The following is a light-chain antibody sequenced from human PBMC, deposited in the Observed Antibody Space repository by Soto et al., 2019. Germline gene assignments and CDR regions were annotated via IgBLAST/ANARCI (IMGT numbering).Light chain of an antibody. J-gene: IGKJ5*01. CDR2: AAS. CDR1: QDIRTW. V-gene: IGKV1-12*01. Sequence: DIPMTQSPSSVYASVGDRVTITCRASQDIRTWLAWYQQKPGKAPKLLIYAASSLQSGVPSRFSGSGSGTDFTLTINSLQPEDFATYYCQQANSFPITFGQGTRLEIK. CDR3: QQANSFPIT.